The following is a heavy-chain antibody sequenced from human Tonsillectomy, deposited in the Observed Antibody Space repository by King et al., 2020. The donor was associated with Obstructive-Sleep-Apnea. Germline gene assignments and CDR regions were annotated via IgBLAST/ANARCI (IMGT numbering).Heavy chain of an antibody. J-gene: IGHJ5*02. CDR3: AREKKTDYYDSSGYYP. CDR1: GFTFSSYS. V-gene: IGHV3-48*04. D-gene: IGHD3-22*01. CDR2: ISSSSSTI. Sequence: QLVQSGGGLIQPGGSLRLSCAASGFTFSSYSMNWVRQAPGKGLEWVSYISSSSSTIYYADSVKGRFTLSRDNAKNSLYLQMNSLRAEDTAVYYCAREKKTDYYDSSGYYPWGQGTLVTVSS.